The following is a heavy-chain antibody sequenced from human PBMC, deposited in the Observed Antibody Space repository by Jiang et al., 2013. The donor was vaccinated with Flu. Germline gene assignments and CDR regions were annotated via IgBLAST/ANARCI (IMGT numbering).Heavy chain of an antibody. CDR1: GFSLNTRETA. J-gene: IGHJ4*02. CDR2: NFWDDEK. D-gene: IGHD2-15*01. V-gene: IGHV2-5*02. Sequence: PTQTLTLTCTFSGFSLNTRETAVGWIRQPPGKALEWLAVNFWDDEKHYSPSLKGRLTITKDTSKNQVVLTVTNMDPVDTATYYCAHRLGGYFDYWGQGTLVTVSS. CDR3: AHRLGGYFDY.